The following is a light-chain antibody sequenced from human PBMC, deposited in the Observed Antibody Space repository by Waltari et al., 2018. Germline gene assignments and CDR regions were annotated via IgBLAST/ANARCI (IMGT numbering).Light chain of an antibody. CDR1: QSVTSIS. J-gene: IGKJ4*01. CDR2: CTS. Sequence: EIVLTQSPGTLSLSPGERATLSCRASQSVTSISLTWYQQKLGQAPRLLTYCTSTRATAIPDRFSGSGSGTDFTLTSSRLEPEDFAVYYCQQYDGEVVTFGGGTKVEI. V-gene: IGKV3-20*01. CDR3: QQYDGEVVT.